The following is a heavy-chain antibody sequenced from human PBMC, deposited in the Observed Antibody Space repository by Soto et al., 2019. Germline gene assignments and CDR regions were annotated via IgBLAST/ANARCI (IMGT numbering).Heavy chain of an antibody. Sequence: EVQLLESGGGLVQPGGSLRLSCAASGFTFSSYAMSWVRQAPGKGLEWVSAISGSGGSTYYADSVKGRFTISRDNSKNTRYLQMNSLRAEDTAVYYCAKDSGSSYDAFDIWGQGTMVTVSS. CDR2: ISGSGGST. V-gene: IGHV3-23*01. J-gene: IGHJ3*02. CDR1: GFTFSSYA. D-gene: IGHD1-26*01. CDR3: AKDSGSSYDAFDI.